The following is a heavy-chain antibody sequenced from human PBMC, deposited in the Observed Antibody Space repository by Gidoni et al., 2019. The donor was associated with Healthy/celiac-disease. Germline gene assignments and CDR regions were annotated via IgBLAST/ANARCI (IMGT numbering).Heavy chain of an antibody. D-gene: IGHD3-22*01. CDR3: ARQRYYYDSSGSHYYYYGMDV. J-gene: IGHJ6*02. CDR2: IIPILGIA. V-gene: IGHV1-69*02. Sequence: QVQLVQSGAEVKKPGSSVKVSCKASGGTFSSYTISWVRQAPGQGLEWMGRIIPILGIANYAQKFQGRVTITADKSTSTAYMELSSLRSEDTAVYYCARQRYYYDSSGSHYYYYGMDVWGQGTTVTVSS. CDR1: GGTFSSYT.